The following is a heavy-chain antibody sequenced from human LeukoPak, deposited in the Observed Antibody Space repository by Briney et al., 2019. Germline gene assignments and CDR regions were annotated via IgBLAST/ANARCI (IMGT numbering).Heavy chain of an antibody. CDR1: GYTFTSYA. Sequence: ASVKVSCKASGYTFTSYAMHWVRQAPGQRLEWMGWISAGNGNTKYSQKFQGRDTITRDTSASTAYMELSSLRSEDTAVYYCARDYDFWSGYTLHNWFDPWGQGTLVTVSS. V-gene: IGHV1-3*01. D-gene: IGHD3-3*01. J-gene: IGHJ5*02. CDR3: ARDYDFWSGYTLHNWFDP. CDR2: ISAGNGNT.